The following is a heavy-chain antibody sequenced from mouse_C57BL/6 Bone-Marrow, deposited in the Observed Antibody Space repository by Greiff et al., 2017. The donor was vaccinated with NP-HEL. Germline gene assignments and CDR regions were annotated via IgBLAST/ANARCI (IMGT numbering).Heavy chain of an antibody. J-gene: IGHJ1*03. CDR2: IYPRSGNT. Sequence: VQLQQSGAELARPGASVKLSCKASGYTFTSYGISWVKQRTGQGLEWIGEIYPRSGNTYYNEKFKGKATLTADKSSSTAYMELRSLTSEDSAVYFCARRGDYYGSSRFDVWGTGTTVTVSS. D-gene: IGHD1-1*01. V-gene: IGHV1-81*01. CDR1: GYTFTSYG. CDR3: ARRGDYYGSSRFDV.